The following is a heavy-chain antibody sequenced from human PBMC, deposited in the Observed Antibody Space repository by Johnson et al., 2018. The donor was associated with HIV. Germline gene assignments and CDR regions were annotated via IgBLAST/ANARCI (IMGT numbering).Heavy chain of an antibody. CDR2: INWNGGST. J-gene: IGHJ3*02. Sequence: VQLVESGGGVVRPGGSLRLSCAASGFTFDDYGMSWVRQAPEKGLEWVSDINWNGGSTGYADSVKGRFTISRDNAKNSLYLQMNSRRAEDTAFYYCARWQQLVHGPFDIWGQGTMVTVSS. V-gene: IGHV3-20*04. CDR1: GFTFDDYG. CDR3: ARWQQLVHGPFDI. D-gene: IGHD6-13*01.